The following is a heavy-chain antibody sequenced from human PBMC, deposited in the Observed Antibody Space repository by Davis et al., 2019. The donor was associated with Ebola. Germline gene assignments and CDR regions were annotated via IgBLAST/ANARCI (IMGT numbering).Heavy chain of an antibody. V-gene: IGHV3-30*04. D-gene: IGHD3-16*01. J-gene: IGHJ4*02. CDR2: IAYDGRYE. Sequence: GGSLRLSCAVSGITFSRYAMHWVRQAPGKGLEWVTYIAYDGRYESYAESVKGRFTISRDNSKSTLYLQMNSLRLEDTAVYYCVRDYNDGIGRFDYWGQGTLVTVSS. CDR1: GITFSRYA. CDR3: VRDYNDGIGRFDY.